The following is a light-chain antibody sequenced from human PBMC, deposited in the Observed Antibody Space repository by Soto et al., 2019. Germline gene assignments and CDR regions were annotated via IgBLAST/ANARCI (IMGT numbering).Light chain of an antibody. V-gene: IGKV3-20*01. CDR1: QSVSSSY. CDR2: GAS. CDR3: QQYGSSRWT. J-gene: IGKJ1*01. Sequence: EIVLTQSPGILYLSPGDRATLSCRASQSVSSSYLAWYQQKPGQAPRLLIYGASTRATGIPDRFSGSGSGTEFTLTISRLEPEDFAVYYCQQYGSSRWTFGQGTKVDI.